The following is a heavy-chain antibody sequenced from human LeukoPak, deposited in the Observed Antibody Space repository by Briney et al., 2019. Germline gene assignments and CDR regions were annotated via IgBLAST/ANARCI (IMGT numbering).Heavy chain of an antibody. CDR2: IGGSGEST. V-gene: IGHV3-23*01. CDR1: GFTFSTHT. CDR3: ARRGGSNGWDAFDV. J-gene: IGHJ3*01. D-gene: IGHD2-8*01. Sequence: PGGSLRLSCAASGFTFSTHTMNWVRQAPGKGLEWVSSIGGSGESTYYADSVKGRFTISRDNSKNTVFLQMNSLSRDDTAVYYCARRGGSNGWDAFDVWGQGTTITVSS.